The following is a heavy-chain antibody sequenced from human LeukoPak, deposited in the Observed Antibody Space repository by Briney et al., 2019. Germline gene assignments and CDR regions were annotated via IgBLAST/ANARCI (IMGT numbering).Heavy chain of an antibody. CDR3: AMIAYDSSGYPF. CDR1: GGTFSSYA. Sequence: SVKVSCKASGGTFSSYAISWVRQAPGQGLEWMGGIIPIFGTANYAQKFQGRVTITTDESTSTAYMELSSLRSEDTAVYYCAMIAYDSSGYPFWGQGTLVTVSS. V-gene: IGHV1-69*05. D-gene: IGHD3-22*01. CDR2: IIPIFGTA. J-gene: IGHJ4*02.